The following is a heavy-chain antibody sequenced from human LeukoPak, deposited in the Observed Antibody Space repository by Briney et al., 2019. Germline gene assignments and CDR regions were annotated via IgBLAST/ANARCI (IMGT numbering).Heavy chain of an antibody. D-gene: IGHD4-17*01. V-gene: IGHV3-15*01. J-gene: IGHJ4*02. CDR3: MTLYADYAR. CDR2: IKSKNNGGTT. CDR1: GFTFSGAW. Sequence: PGGSLRLSCAASGFTFSGAWLSWVRQAPGKGLEWVGRIKSKNNGGTTDYAAPVNGRFSISRDDSKNTLYLQMSSLKTEDTGVYYCMTLYADYARWGQGTLVTVSS.